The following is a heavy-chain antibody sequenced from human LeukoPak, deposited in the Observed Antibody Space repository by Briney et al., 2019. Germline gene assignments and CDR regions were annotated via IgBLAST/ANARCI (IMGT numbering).Heavy chain of an antibody. V-gene: IGHV4-59*12. CDR3: AREDSSGRPFDY. Sequence: SETLSLTCTVSGGSISSYYWSWIRQPPGKGLEWIGYIYYSGSTNYNPSLKSRVTISVDTSKNQFSLKLSSVTAADTAVYYCAREDSSGRPFDYWGQGTLVTVSS. CDR2: IYYSGST. CDR1: GGSISSYY. J-gene: IGHJ4*02. D-gene: IGHD6-19*01.